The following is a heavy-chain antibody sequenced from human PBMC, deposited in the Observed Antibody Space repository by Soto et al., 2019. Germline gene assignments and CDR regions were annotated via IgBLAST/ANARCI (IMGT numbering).Heavy chain of an antibody. CDR1: GFIFTNYA. V-gene: IGHV3-23*01. J-gene: IGHJ3*01. D-gene: IGHD5-12*01. CDR3: VREGRGSFEF. CDR2: IGGRGNSA. Sequence: EVQVSESGGGLVRPGGSLRLSCAASGFIFTNYAMNWVRQAPGKGLEWVSVIGGRGNSAYYADSVQGRFTISRDNSKNKLSLQMSSLTADDTAIYYCVREGRGSFEFWGRGTMVTVSS.